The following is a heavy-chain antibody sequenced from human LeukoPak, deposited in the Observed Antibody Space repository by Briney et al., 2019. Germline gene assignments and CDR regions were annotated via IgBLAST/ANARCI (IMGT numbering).Heavy chain of an antibody. CDR1: GGTFSSYA. CDR3: ASGRDGYSYYFDY. V-gene: IGHV1-69*15. Sequence: SVKVSCKASGGTFSSYAISWVRQAPGQGLEWMGRIIPIFGTANYAQKFQGRVTITADESTSTAYMELSSLRSEDTAVYYCASGRDGYSYYFDYWGQGTLVTVSS. CDR2: IIPIFGTA. D-gene: IGHD5-24*01. J-gene: IGHJ4*02.